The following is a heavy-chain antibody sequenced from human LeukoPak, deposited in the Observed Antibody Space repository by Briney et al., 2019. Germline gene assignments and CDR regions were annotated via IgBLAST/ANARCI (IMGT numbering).Heavy chain of an antibody. CDR2: ISYDGSNK. CDR1: GFTFSSYG. CDR3: GKDVLAGGLDV. Sequence: PGGSLRLSCAASGFTFSSYGMHWVRQAPGKGLEWVAVISYDGSNKYYADSVKGRFTISRDNSKNTLYLQMNSLRAEDTAVYYCGKDVLAGGLDVWGQGTTVTVSS. V-gene: IGHV3-30*18. J-gene: IGHJ6*02.